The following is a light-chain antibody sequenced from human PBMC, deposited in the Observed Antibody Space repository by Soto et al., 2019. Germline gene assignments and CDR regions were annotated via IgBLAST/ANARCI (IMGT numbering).Light chain of an antibody. CDR2: GAS. Sequence: EIVLTQSPGTLSLSPGERVTLSCRASQSVSGSYLAWYQQKPGQAPRLLINGASSRATGIPDRFSGSGSGTDFTLTISRLEPEDFAVYHCQQYGSPPSLTFGGGTKVEIK. V-gene: IGKV3-20*01. CDR1: QSVSGSY. CDR3: QQYGSPPSLT. J-gene: IGKJ4*01.